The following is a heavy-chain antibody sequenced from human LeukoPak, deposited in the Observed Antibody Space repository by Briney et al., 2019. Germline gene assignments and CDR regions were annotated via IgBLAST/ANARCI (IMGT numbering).Heavy chain of an antibody. CDR1: GYTFTGYY. Sequence: ASVKVSCKASGYTFTGYYMHWVRQAPGQGLEWMGRINPNSGGTNYAQKFQGRVTMTRDTSISTACMELSRLRSDDTAVYYCARSVVVVVAATHFDYWGQGTLVTVSS. J-gene: IGHJ4*02. D-gene: IGHD2-15*01. V-gene: IGHV1-2*06. CDR2: INPNSGGT. CDR3: ARSVVVVVAATHFDY.